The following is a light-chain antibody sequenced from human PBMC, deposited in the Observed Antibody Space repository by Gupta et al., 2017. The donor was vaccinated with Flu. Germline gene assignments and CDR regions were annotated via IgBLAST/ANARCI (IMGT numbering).Light chain of an antibody. CDR2: GAS. CDR1: QSVGAD. Sequence: RATLSCRTSQSVGADLAWYQQKPDQAPRLLIYGASTRASGFPDRFRGSGSGTEFILTITSLQSEDSGVYYCQQYSHWPPLTFGGGTKVEI. J-gene: IGKJ4*01. CDR3: QQYSHWPPLT. V-gene: IGKV3-15*01.